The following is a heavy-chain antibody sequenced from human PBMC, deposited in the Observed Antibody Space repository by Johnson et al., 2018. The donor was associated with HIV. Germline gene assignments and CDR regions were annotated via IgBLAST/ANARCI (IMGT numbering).Heavy chain of an antibody. CDR3: ARVQLLAEYVFDI. V-gene: IGHV3-NL1*01. J-gene: IGHJ3*02. CDR1: GFTFSSYG. D-gene: IGHD3-10*01. CDR2: ISGSGGST. Sequence: QVQLVESGGGVVQPGKSLRLSCAASGFTFSSYGMHWVRQAPGKGLQWVSAISGSGGSTSYADSVKGRFTISRDNAKNTLYLQMDSLGAEDTAVYYCARVQLLAEYVFDIWGQGTMVTVAS.